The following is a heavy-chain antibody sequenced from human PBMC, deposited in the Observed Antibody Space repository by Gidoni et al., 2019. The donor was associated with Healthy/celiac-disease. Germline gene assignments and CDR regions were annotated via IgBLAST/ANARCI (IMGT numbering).Heavy chain of an antibody. J-gene: IGHJ4*02. CDR2: ISYDGSNK. V-gene: IGHV3-30-3*01. Sequence: QVQLVDSGGGVVQPGRSLGLSCAASVFTFSSYALHWVRQAPGKGLEWVAVISYDGSNKYYADSVKGRFTISRDNSKNTLYLQMNSLRAEDTAVYYCRYYDSSVETDYWGQGTLVTVSS. CDR1: VFTFSSYA. CDR3: RYYDSSVETDY. D-gene: IGHD3-22*01.